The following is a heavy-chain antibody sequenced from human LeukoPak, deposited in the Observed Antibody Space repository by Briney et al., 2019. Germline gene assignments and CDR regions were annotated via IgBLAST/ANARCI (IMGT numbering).Heavy chain of an antibody. J-gene: IGHJ4*02. V-gene: IGHV3-21*01. D-gene: IGHD6-13*01. CDR3: ARDPGIAAAGTPEPFDY. CDR2: ISSSSSYI. CDR1: GFTFRSYA. Sequence: PGGSLRLSCSASGFTFRSYAMHWVRQAPGKGLEWVSSISSSSSYIYYADSVKGRFTISRDNAKNSLYLQMNSLRAEDTAVYYCARDPGIAAAGTPEPFDYWGQGILVTVSS.